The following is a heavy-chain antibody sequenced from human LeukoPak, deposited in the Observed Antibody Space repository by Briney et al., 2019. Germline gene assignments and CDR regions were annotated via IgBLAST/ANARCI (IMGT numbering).Heavy chain of an antibody. CDR3: ARHYYYGSGTYYPSSFDY. V-gene: IGHV5-51*01. CDR1: GYSFTSYW. Sequence: GESLKISFKGSGYSFTSYWIGWVRQMPGKGLEWMGIIYPGDSDTRYSPSFRGQVTISADKSISTAYLQWSSLKASDTAMYYCARHYYYGSGTYYPSSFDYWGQGTLVTVSS. D-gene: IGHD3-10*01. J-gene: IGHJ4*02. CDR2: IYPGDSDT.